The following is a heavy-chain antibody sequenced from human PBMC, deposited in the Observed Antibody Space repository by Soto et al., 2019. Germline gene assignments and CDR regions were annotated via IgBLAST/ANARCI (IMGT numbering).Heavy chain of an antibody. CDR3: AKIQNGRSLNQYYYYMEV. CDR2: IIPIRGVV. J-gene: IGHJ6*03. Sequence: QVQLVQSGAEVKKTGSSVKVSCQASGVTLNRYTISWVRQAPGQGLEWMGRIIPIRGVVNYAQKFQGRVTITADTSTSTAYMELSSLRSEDTAVYYCAKIQNGRSLNQYYYYMEVWGTGTTVTVSS. D-gene: IGHD1-1*01. CDR1: GVTLNRYT. V-gene: IGHV1-69*02.